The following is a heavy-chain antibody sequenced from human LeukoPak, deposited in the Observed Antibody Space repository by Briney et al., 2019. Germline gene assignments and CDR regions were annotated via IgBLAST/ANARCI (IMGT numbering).Heavy chain of an antibody. CDR3: ARVRGRIVVVVAATFDAFDI. CDR2: ITNNGGDV. D-gene: IGHD2-15*01. Sequence: GGSLRLSCSASGFTFSNYGMHWVRQAPGKGLEYVSAITNNGGDVNYADSVKGRFTISRDNSKNTLYLQMNSLRAEDTAVYYCARVRGRIVVVVAATFDAFDIWGQGTMVTVSS. V-gene: IGHV3-64*04. J-gene: IGHJ3*02. CDR1: GFTFSNYG.